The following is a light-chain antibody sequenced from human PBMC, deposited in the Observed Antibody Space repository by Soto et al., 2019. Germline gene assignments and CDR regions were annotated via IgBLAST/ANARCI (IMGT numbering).Light chain of an antibody. Sequence: EIELTQSPGTLSLSPVERATLSCRASQRLASNYLAWYQQRPGQAPRLLLYGVSSRATGIPDRFSGSGSGTDFTLAISRVEPEDFAVYFCQQYADSPITFGQGTRLENK. CDR2: GVS. CDR1: QRLASNY. CDR3: QQYADSPIT. V-gene: IGKV3-20*01. J-gene: IGKJ5*01.